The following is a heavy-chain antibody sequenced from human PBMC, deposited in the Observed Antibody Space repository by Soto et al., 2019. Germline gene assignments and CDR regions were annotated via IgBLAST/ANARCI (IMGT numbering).Heavy chain of an antibody. CDR1: GFTFSNYW. D-gene: IGHD5-12*01. CDR3: ARRGPASGFAY. Sequence: EVHLVESGGGLVQPGWSLRLSCAASGFTFSNYWIHWGRQAPGKGLMWVSRINPDGSSTDYADSVKGRFTISRDNAENTLYLQMSSLRAEDTAVYYCARRGPASGFAYWGRGTLVTVSS. V-gene: IGHV3-74*01. CDR2: INPDGSST. J-gene: IGHJ4*02.